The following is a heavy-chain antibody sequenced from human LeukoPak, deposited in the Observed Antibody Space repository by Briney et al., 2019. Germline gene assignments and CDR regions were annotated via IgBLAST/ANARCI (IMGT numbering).Heavy chain of an antibody. Sequence: GGSLRLSCAASGFTFNAYSMNWVRQAPGQGLEWVSSITSSGSYIYYRDSLKGRFTISRDNAKNSLYLQLNSLRDDDTAVYYCARGTDSGHDSTGSFDYWGQGALVTVSS. CDR2: ITSSGSYI. D-gene: IGHD5-12*01. CDR3: ARGTDSGHDSTGSFDY. CDR1: GFTFNAYS. V-gene: IGHV3-21*01. J-gene: IGHJ4*02.